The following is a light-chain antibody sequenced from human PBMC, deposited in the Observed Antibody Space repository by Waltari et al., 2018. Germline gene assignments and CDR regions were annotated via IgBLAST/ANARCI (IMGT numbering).Light chain of an antibody. Sequence: EIVLTQSPGTLSLSPGERATLSCRASESIGKYLAWYQQKPGQAPRLVMFHASHRASGIPDRCSGSGSGTDFSLTISRLEPEDVAVYYCQKYNRLPATFGQGTKVEIK. V-gene: IGKV3-20*01. CDR3: QKYNRLPAT. CDR1: ESIGKY. CDR2: HAS. J-gene: IGKJ1*01.